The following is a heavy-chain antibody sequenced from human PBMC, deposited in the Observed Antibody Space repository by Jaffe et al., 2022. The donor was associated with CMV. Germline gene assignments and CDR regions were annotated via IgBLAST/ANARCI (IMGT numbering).Heavy chain of an antibody. V-gene: IGHV3-53*02. CDR1: GFTVSSNY. CDR3: ARDRADDYSNYVSSYYYYYMDV. J-gene: IGHJ6*03. D-gene: IGHD4-4*01. Sequence: EVQLVETGGGLIQPGGSLRLSCAASGFTVSSNYMSWVRQAPGKGLEWVSVIYSGGSTYYADSVKGRFTISRDNSKNTLYLQMNSLRAEDTAVYYCARDRADDYSNYVSSYYYYYMDVWGKGTTVTVSS. CDR2: IYSGGST.